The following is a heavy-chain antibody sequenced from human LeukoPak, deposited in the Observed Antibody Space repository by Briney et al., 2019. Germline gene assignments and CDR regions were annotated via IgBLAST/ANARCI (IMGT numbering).Heavy chain of an antibody. D-gene: IGHD2-2*01. Sequence: SQTLSLTCAISGDSVSINSVTWNWIRQSPSRGREWLGRAYYRSTWYNDYAVSVRGRITVNPDTSKNQFSLHLNSVTPEDTAVYYCARRLTQYDCFDPWGQGILVTVSS. J-gene: IGHJ5*02. CDR2: AYYRSTWYN. CDR3: ARRLTQYDCFDP. V-gene: IGHV6-1*01. CDR1: GDSVSINSVT.